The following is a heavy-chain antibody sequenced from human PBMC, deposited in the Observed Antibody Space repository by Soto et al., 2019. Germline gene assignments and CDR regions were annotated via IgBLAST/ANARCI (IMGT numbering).Heavy chain of an antibody. D-gene: IGHD3-22*01. V-gene: IGHV3-23*01. Sequence: XVSLRLSCVGSGFTFRDHAMRWVRQAPGRGLEWVSAISANGASIQHADSVKGRFSVSRDNAKNTVYLQMDNLRTEDSAVYYCAKDRYYDTPGWFDPWGQGSRVTVSS. CDR3: AKDRYYDTPGWFDP. J-gene: IGHJ5*02. CDR1: GFTFRDHA. CDR2: ISANGASI.